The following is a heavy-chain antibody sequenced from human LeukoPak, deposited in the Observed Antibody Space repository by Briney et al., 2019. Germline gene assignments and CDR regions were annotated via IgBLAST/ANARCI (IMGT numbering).Heavy chain of an antibody. CDR2: ISANGGST. J-gene: IGHJ4*02. V-gene: IGHV3-64*02. D-gene: IGHD3-16*02. CDR1: GFTFSRYA. Sequence: GGSLRLSCAASGFTFSRYAILWGRQAPGKGLEYVSAISANGGSTYYADSVRGRFTISRDNSKNTVYLQVGSLRPQDMAVNYCATSLLSVLGSRLPFDYWGQGTLVTVSS. CDR3: ATSLLSVLGSRLPFDY.